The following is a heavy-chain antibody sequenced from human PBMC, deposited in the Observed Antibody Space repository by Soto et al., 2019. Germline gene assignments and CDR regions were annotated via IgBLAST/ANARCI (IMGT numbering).Heavy chain of an antibody. D-gene: IGHD3-10*01. CDR2: MNPYSGDT. CDR1: GYTFTNFH. J-gene: IGHJ4*02. Sequence: QVQLVQSGAEVRKPGASVKVSCKASGYTFTNFHFNWVRQATGQGLEWSGWMNPYSGDTGYAQNFQRRVTMTRDTSINTAYMDMTSLTSDDTAVYYCARGSPGPVDHWGQGTPVTVSS. CDR3: ARGSPGPVDH. V-gene: IGHV1-8*02.